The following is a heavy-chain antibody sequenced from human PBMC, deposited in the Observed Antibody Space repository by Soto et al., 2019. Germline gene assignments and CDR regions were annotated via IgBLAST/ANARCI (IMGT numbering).Heavy chain of an antibody. CDR2: IWYDGSNK. CDR3: AREGGYDFWSAYDYHY. Sequence: QVQLVESGGGVVQPGRSLRLSCAASGFTFSSYGMHWVRQAPGKGLEWVAVIWYDGSNKYYADSVKGRFTISRDNSKNTLYLQMNSLRAEDTAVYYCAREGGYDFWSAYDYHYWGQGTLVTVSS. V-gene: IGHV3-33*01. D-gene: IGHD3-3*01. J-gene: IGHJ4*02. CDR1: GFTFSSYG.